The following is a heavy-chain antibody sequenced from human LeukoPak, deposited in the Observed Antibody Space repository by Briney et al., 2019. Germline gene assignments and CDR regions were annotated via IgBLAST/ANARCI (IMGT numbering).Heavy chain of an antibody. CDR1: GFSFSSYR. D-gene: IGHD6-13*01. CDR2: ISSLSNYI. J-gene: IGHJ4*02. V-gene: IGHV3-21*01. Sequence: GGSLRLSCAASGFSFSSYRMNWVRQAPGKGLEWVSSISSLSNYIYYADSVKGRFTISRDNAKNSLYLQMNSLRAEDTAVYFCARVGAYSSSWYGYWGRGTLVTVSS. CDR3: ARVGAYSSSWYGY.